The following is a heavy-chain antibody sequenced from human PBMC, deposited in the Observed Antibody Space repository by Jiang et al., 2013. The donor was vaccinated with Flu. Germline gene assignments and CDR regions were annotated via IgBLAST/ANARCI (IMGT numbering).Heavy chain of an antibody. CDR1: GGTFNNYE. V-gene: IGHV1-69*01. D-gene: IGHD2-15*01. CDR3: ARLEPCGGTCYYFDS. J-gene: IGHJ4*02. Sequence: QLVESGTEVKKPGSSVKVSCKASGGTFNNYEIAWVRQAPGQGLEWMEGILPISGQSNHAQKFQGRATISADAPPSTVYLDLSTLTADDTAVYYCARLEPCGGTCYYFDSWGQGTLIIVSS. CDR2: ILPISGQS.